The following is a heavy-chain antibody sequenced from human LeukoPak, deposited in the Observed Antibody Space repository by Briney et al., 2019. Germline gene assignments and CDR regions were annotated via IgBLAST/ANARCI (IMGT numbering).Heavy chain of an antibody. D-gene: IGHD2-2*01. CDR3: ARGHDQLLQWEYNWFDP. CDR1: GFTFDDYA. CDR2: ISSSSYI. V-gene: IGHV3-69-1*01. Sequence: GGSLRLSCAASGFTFDDYAMHWVRQAPGKGLEWVSSISSSSYIYYADSVKGRFTISRDNAKNSLYLQMNSLRAEDTAVHYCARGHDQLLQWEYNWFDPWGQGTLVTVSS. J-gene: IGHJ5*02.